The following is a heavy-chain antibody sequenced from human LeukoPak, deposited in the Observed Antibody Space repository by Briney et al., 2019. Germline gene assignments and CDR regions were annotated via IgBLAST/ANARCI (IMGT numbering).Heavy chain of an antibody. Sequence: QTGGSLRLSCAASGFTFGSYDMHWVRQAPGKGLEWVAVISYDGTNKYYADSVKGRFTISRDNSKSTLYLQMNSLRAEDTAVYYCAKENDFVYWGQGTLVTVSS. CDR3: AKENDFVY. CDR2: ISYDGTNK. V-gene: IGHV3-30*18. J-gene: IGHJ4*02. D-gene: IGHD3-3*01. CDR1: GFTFGSYD.